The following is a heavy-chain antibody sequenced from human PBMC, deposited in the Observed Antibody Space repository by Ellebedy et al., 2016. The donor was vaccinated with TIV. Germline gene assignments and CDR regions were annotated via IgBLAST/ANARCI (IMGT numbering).Heavy chain of an antibody. CDR3: ASGPLRKYCSSTSCYGMGFDY. V-gene: IGHV3-23*01. D-gene: IGHD2-2*01. CDR2: ISGSGGST. J-gene: IGHJ4*02. CDR1: GFTFSSYA. Sequence: GGSLRLXXAASGFTFSSYAMSWVRQAPGKGLEWVSAISGSGGSTYYADSVKGRFTISRDNSKNTLYLQMNSLRAEDTAVYYCASGPLRKYCSSTSCYGMGFDYWGQGTLVTVSS.